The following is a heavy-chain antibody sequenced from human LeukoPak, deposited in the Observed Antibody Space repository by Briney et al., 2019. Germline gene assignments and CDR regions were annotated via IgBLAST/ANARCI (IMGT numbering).Heavy chain of an antibody. CDR2: IIPIFGTA. Sequence: SVKVSCKASGGTFSSYAISWVRQAPGQGLEWMGGIIPIFGTANYAQKFQGRVTITADESTSTAYMELSSLRSKDTAVYYCAGEHCGGDCYPAAYYYYGMDVWGQGTTVTVSS. J-gene: IGHJ6*02. D-gene: IGHD2-21*02. CDR1: GGTFSSYA. CDR3: AGEHCGGDCYPAAYYYYGMDV. V-gene: IGHV1-69*13.